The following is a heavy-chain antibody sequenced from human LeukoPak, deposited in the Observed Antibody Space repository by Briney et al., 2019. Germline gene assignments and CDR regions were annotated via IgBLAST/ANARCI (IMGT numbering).Heavy chain of an antibody. J-gene: IGHJ4*02. CDR1: GGSISSSSYY. Sequence: SETLSLTCTVSGGSISSSSYYWGWIRQPPGKGLEWIGRIYSSGTTYYTYYNPSLKSRVTISVDTSKNQLSLELSSLTAADTAVYYCARSTMYSAAGIFDYWGQGTLVTVSS. V-gene: IGHV4-39*01. D-gene: IGHD6-13*01. CDR3: ARSTMYSAAGIFDY. CDR2: IYSSGTTYYT.